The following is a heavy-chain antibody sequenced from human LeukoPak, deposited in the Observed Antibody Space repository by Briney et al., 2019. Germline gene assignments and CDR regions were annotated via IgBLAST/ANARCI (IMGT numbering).Heavy chain of an antibody. CDR3: ASNSRGYDAFDI. CDR2: IYYSGST. D-gene: IGHD4-23*01. CDR1: GGSISSSSYY. Sequence: SETLSLTCTVSGGSISSSSYYWGWIRQPPGKGLEWIGSIYYSGSTYYNPSLKSRVTISVDTSKNQFSLKLSSVTAADTAVYYCASNSRGYDAFDIWGQGTMVTVSS. V-gene: IGHV4-39*07. J-gene: IGHJ3*02.